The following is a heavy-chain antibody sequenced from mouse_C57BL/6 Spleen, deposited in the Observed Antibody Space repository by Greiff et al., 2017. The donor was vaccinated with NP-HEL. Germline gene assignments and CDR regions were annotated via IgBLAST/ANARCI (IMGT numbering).Heavy chain of an antibody. CDR3: ARWEDNY. V-gene: IGHV1-20*01. CDR2: INPYDGDT. J-gene: IGHJ2*01. D-gene: IGHD3-3*01. Sequence: EVQLQQSGPELVKPGASVKLSCKASGYSFTGYFMNWVMQSHGKSLEWIGRINPYDGDTFYNQKFKGKATLTVDKSSSTAHMELRSLTSEDSAVYYCARWEDNYWGQGTTLTVAS. CDR1: GYSFTGYF.